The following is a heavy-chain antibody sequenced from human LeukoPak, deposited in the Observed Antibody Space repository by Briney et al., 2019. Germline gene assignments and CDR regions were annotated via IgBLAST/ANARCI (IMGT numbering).Heavy chain of an antibody. CDR1: SSYW. J-gene: IGHJ4*02. Sequence: GGSLRLSCAAFSSYWMTWVRQAPGKGLEWVANIKQDGSEKYYVDSVKGRFTISRDNAENSLYLQMNSLKAEDTAVYYCATSRVFDYWGQGALVIVSS. CDR3: ATSRVFDY. V-gene: IGHV3-7*01. CDR2: IKQDGSEK.